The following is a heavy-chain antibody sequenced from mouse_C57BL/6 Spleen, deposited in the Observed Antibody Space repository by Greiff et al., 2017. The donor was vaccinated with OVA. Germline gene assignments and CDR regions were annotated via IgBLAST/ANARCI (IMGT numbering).Heavy chain of an antibody. CDR3: ERRGSGTDD. CDR1: GYTFTSYW. CDR2: IDPSDSYT. J-gene: IGHJ2*01. Sequence: QVQLQQPGAELVKPGASVKLSCKASGYTFTSYWMQWVKQRPGQGLAWIGEIDPSDSYTNYNQKFKGKATLTVDTSYSTAYMQISRLATEDSGVKYSERRGSGTDDGGKGTTLTVSA. V-gene: IGHV1-50*01. D-gene: IGHD1-1*01.